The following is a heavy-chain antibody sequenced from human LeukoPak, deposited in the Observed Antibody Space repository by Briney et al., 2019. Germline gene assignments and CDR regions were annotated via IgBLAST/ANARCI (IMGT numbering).Heavy chain of an antibody. CDR3: ARDRGFGEDNYYYYYYMDV. CDR1: GYSISSGYY. CDR2: IYHSGST. D-gene: IGHD3-10*01. Sequence: SETLSLTCTVSGYSISSGYYWGWIRQPPGKGLEWIGSIYHSGSTYYNPSLKSRVTISVDTSKNQFSLKLSSVTAADTAVYYCARDRGFGEDNYYYYYYMDVWGKGTTVTVSS. J-gene: IGHJ6*03. V-gene: IGHV4-38-2*02.